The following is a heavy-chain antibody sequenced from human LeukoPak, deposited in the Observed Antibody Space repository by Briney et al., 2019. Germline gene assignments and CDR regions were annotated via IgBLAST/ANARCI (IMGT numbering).Heavy chain of an antibody. CDR3: ATDISHDDGEYARGWFDS. Sequence: ASVKVSCKVFGYTRTELAIHWVRQAPGKGLEWMGGFDPEAGEAIYAQKFQGRVTMTEAISTHTAYMELSSLRSEDTALYYCATDISHDDGEYARGWFDSWGQGALVTVSS. CDR1: GYTRTELA. CDR2: FDPEAGEA. D-gene: IGHD4-17*01. V-gene: IGHV1-24*01. J-gene: IGHJ5*01.